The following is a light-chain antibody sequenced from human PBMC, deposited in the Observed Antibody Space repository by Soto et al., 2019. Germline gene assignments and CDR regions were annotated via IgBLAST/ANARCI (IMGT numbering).Light chain of an antibody. CDR2: GAS. Sequence: MMMTQSPATLSVSPAERVTLSCRTSHSVNSHVAWYQQKPGQAPRLLLYGASTRATGIPVRFSGSGFGTEFTLTISSLQSEDFAVYYCQQYKNWPLVGQGTRLDIK. CDR3: QQYKNWPL. V-gene: IGKV3-15*01. J-gene: IGKJ5*01. CDR1: HSVNSH.